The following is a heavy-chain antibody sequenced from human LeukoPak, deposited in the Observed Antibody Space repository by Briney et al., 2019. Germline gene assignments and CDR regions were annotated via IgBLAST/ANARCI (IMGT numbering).Heavy chain of an antibody. CDR2: INHSGST. V-gene: IGHV4-34*01. D-gene: IGHD3-22*01. CDR1: GGSFSGYY. CDR3: AGTYDSSGYPHDY. J-gene: IGHJ4*02. Sequence: SETLSLTCAVYGGSFSGYYWSWIRQPPGKGLEWLGEINHSGSTNYNPSLKSRVSISVDTSKNQFSLKLNSVTAADTAVYYCAGTYDSSGYPHDYWGQGTLVTVSS.